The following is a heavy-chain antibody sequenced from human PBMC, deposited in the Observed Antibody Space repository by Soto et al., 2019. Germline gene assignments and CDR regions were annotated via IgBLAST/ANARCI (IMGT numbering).Heavy chain of an antibody. Sequence: ASVKVSCKASGYTFTSYYMHWVRQAPGQGLEWMGIINPSGGSTSYAQKFQGRVTMTRDTSTSTVYMELSSLRSEDTAVYYCARDPPVYNWKVNWFDPWGQGTLVTVSS. V-gene: IGHV1-46*01. CDR2: INPSGGST. D-gene: IGHD1-20*01. CDR1: GYTFTSYY. CDR3: ARDPPVYNWKVNWFDP. J-gene: IGHJ5*02.